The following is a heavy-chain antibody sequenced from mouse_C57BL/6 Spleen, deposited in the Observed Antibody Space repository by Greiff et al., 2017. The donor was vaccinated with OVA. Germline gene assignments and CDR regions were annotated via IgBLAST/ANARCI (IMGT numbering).Heavy chain of an antibody. V-gene: IGHV5-17*01. J-gene: IGHJ2*01. CDR3: ARLDYGSSRRDYFDY. CDR2: ISSGSSTI. Sequence: EVKVEESGGGLVKPGGSLKLSCAASGFTFSDYGMHWVRQAPEKGLEWVAYISSGSSTIYYADTVKGRFTISRDNAKNTLFLQMTSLRSEDTAMYYCARLDYGSSRRDYFDYRGQGTTLTVSS. CDR1: GFTFSDYG. D-gene: IGHD1-1*01.